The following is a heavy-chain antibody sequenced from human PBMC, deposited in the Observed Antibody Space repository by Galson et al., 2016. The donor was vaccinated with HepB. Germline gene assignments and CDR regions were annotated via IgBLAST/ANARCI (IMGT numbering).Heavy chain of an antibody. V-gene: IGHV3-21*01. CDR1: GFTFTRYN. Sequence: SLRLSCATSGFTFTRYNMNWVRQAPGKGLEWVSSISSGSSYIYYADSVKGRFTISRDNVKKSLYLQMNSLRPEDTAVYYCARVREQQLLDAFDIWGQVTMVTVSS. CDR3: ARVREQQLLDAFDI. D-gene: IGHD6-13*01. J-gene: IGHJ3*02. CDR2: ISSGSSYI.